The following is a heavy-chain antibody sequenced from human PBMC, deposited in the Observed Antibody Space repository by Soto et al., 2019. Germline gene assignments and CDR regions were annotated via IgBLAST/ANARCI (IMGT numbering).Heavy chain of an antibody. J-gene: IGHJ6*02. CDR3: ARDWDIVILSVPIPNYNYGMDV. D-gene: IGHD2-15*01. CDR1: GFTISAYA. V-gene: IGHV3-48*02. CDR2: LSSRSDTL. Sequence: PGGSLRLSCEGSGFTISAYAMNWVRQAPGKGLEWVSYLSSRSDTLYYADSVKGRFTIPRDNAKNSGYLQVNNLRDEDTAVYYCARDWDIVILSVPIPNYNYGMDVWGQGTTVTVSS.